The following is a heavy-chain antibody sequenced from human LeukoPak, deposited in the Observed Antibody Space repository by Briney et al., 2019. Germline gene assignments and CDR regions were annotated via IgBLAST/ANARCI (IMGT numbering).Heavy chain of an antibody. V-gene: IGHV3-21*01. Sequence: GGSLRLSCAASGFPFSSYNINWVRQAPGKGLEWVSSISSVSTYIYYADSVRGRFTISRDNAKNSLYLQMNTLRAEDTAVYYCARLVAAAGNGFYFDSWGQGTLVTVSS. CDR3: ARLVAAAGNGFYFDS. D-gene: IGHD6-13*01. CDR1: GFPFSSYN. J-gene: IGHJ4*02. CDR2: ISSVSTYI.